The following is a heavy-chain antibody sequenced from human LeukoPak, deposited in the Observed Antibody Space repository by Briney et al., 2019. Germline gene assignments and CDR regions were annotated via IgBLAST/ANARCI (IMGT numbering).Heavy chain of an antibody. Sequence: SETLSLTCTVSGGSISSSSYYWGWIRQPPGKGLEWIGSIYYSGSTYYNPSLKSRVTISVDTSKNQFSLKLSSVTAADTAVYYCARRRRSGYVGGNYFDYWGQGTLVTVSS. CDR2: IYYSGST. CDR3: ARRRRSGYVGGNYFDY. CDR1: GGSISSSSYY. D-gene: IGHD5-12*01. V-gene: IGHV4-39*07. J-gene: IGHJ4*02.